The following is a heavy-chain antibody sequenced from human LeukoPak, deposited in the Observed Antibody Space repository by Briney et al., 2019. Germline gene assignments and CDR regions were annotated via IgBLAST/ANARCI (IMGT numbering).Heavy chain of an antibody. J-gene: IGHJ4*02. Sequence: GGSLRLSCAASGFTFSSYTMNWVRQAPGKGLEWVSSITSSSSYIYYADSVKGRLTISRDNAKNSLYLQMNSLRAEDTAVYYCARVQVVSDFWGQGTLVTVSS. D-gene: IGHD4-23*01. V-gene: IGHV3-21*01. CDR3: ARVQVVSDF. CDR2: ITSSSSYI. CDR1: GFTFSSYT.